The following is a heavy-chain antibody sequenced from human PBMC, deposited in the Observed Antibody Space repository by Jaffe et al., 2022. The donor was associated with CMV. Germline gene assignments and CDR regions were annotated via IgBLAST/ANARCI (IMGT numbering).Heavy chain of an antibody. D-gene: IGHD5-18*01. CDR2: ISYDGSNK. CDR1: GFTFSSYG. J-gene: IGHJ4*02. Sequence: QVQLVESGGGVVQPGRSLRLSCAASGFTFSSYGMHWVRQAPGKGLEWVAVISYDGSNKYYADSVKGRFTISRDNSKNTLYLQMNSLRAEDTAVYYCAKDGVDTAMVPYYFDYWGQGTLVTVSS. CDR3: AKDGVDTAMVPYYFDY. V-gene: IGHV3-30*18.